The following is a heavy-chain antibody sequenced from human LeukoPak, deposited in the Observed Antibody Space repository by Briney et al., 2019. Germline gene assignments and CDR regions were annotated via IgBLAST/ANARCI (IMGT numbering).Heavy chain of an antibody. CDR2: IYYTGGT. D-gene: IGHD3-9*01. V-gene: IGHV4-39*01. CDR1: GGSISSRAYY. CDR3: ARQDGLLSLDY. J-gene: IGHJ4*02. Sequence: PSETLSLTCTVSGGSISSRAYYWGWIRQPPGKGLKWIGTIYYTGGTYYNPSLKSRVTISVDTSENQFSLRLSSVTAADTAVYYCARQDGLLSLDYWGQGTLVTVSS.